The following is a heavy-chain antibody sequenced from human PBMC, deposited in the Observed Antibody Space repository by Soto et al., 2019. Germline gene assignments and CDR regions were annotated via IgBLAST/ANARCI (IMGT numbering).Heavy chain of an antibody. D-gene: IGHD3-3*01. V-gene: IGHV3-23*01. CDR2: ISASGRST. CDR3: GKDGHWLHVYLES. Sequence: EVQLLEAGGGLAQPGGSLRLSCTASGFTFSNSAMTWVRQALGKGLAWVSIISASGRSTYYAASVKGWFTISRYNSKDTLYLQMTRLRAEDSATYYCGKDGHWLHVYLESWGQRPQVTVSA. J-gene: IGHJ4*02. CDR1: GFTFSNSA.